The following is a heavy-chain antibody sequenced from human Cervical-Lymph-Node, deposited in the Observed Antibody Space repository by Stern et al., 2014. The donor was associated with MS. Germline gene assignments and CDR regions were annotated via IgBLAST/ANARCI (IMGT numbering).Heavy chain of an antibody. D-gene: IGHD5-24*01. V-gene: IGHV3-13*01. J-gene: IGHJ2*01. Sequence: EVQLEESGGGLVQPGGSLRLSCAASGFTFSSYDMHWVRQATGKGLEWVSAIGTAGDTYYPGSVKGRFTISRENAKNPLYLQMNSLRAGDPAVYYCSRDRGDGLFDLWGRGTLVTVSS. CDR3: SRDRGDGLFDL. CDR2: IGTAGDT. CDR1: GFTFSSYD.